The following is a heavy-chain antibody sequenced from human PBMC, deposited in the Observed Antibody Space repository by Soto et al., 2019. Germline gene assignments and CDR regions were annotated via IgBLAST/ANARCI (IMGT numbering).Heavy chain of an antibody. CDR3: ARSQGSSTSLAIYYYYYYGMDV. D-gene: IGHD2-2*01. CDR1: GGTFGSYA. Sequence: QVQLVQSGAEVKKPGSSVKVSCKASGGTFGSYAISWVRQAPGQGLEWMGGIIPIPGTANYAQKFQGRVTIAADESTSTAYMDLSSLRSEDTAVYYCARSQGSSTSLAIYYYYYYGMDVWGQGTTVTVSS. CDR2: IIPIPGTA. V-gene: IGHV1-69*01. J-gene: IGHJ6*02.